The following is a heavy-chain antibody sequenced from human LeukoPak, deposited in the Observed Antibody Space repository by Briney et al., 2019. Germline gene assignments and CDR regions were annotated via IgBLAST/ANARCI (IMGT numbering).Heavy chain of an antibody. CDR2: IYHNDRT. J-gene: IGHJ4*02. D-gene: IGHD3-10*01. CDR1: GGSISSGGYP. V-gene: IGHV4-30-4*07. CDR3: ARAEYYYGSGSYDS. Sequence: SDTLSLTCAVSGGSISSGGYPWRWIRQPPGKGLGWIGSIYHNDRTHYNPSLKSRVTISEDTSKNQFSLKLSSVTAADTAVYYCARAEYYYGSGSYDSWGQGTLVTVSS.